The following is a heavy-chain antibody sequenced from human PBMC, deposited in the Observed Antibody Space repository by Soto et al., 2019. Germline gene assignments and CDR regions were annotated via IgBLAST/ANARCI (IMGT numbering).Heavy chain of an antibody. V-gene: IGHV4-59*01. J-gene: IGHJ4*02. Sequence: SETLSLTCTVSGGSISSYYWSWIRQPPGKGLEWIGYIYYSGSTNYNPSLKSRVTISVDTSKNQFSLKLSSVTAADTAVYYCARVRLRYFDWLLDYWGQGTLVTVSS. D-gene: IGHD3-9*01. CDR2: IYYSGST. CDR3: ARVRLRYFDWLLDY. CDR1: GGSISSYY.